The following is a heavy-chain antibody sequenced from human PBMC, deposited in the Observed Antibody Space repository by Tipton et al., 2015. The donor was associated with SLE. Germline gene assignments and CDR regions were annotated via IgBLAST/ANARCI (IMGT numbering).Heavy chain of an antibody. J-gene: IGHJ1*01. CDR2: IYYSGST. CDR3: ASEGRGSSEYFQH. D-gene: IGHD3-10*01. V-gene: IGHV4-59*11. Sequence: GLVKPSETLSLTCTVSGGSISSHYWSWIRQPPGKGLEWIGYIYYSGSTNYNPSLKSRVTISVDTSKNQFSLKLSSVTAADTAVYYCASEGRGSSEYFQHWGQGTLVTVSS. CDR1: GGSISSHY.